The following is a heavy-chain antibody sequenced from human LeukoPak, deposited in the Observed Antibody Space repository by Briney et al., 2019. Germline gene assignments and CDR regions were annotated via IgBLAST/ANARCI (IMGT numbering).Heavy chain of an antibody. J-gene: IGHJ5*02. CDR1: GGSIGSSSYY. V-gene: IGHV4-39*01. CDR2: IYYSGST. CDR3: ARIVLGYCSSTSCYTWFDP. D-gene: IGHD2-2*02. Sequence: SETLSLTCTVSGGSIGSSSYYWGWIRQPPGKGLEWIGSIYYSGSTYYNPSLKSRVTISVDTSKNQFSLKLSSVTAADTAVYYCARIVLGYCSSTSCYTWFDPWGQGTLVTVSS.